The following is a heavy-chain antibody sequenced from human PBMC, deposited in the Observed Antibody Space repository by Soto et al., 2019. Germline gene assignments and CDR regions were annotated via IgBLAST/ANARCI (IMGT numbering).Heavy chain of an antibody. CDR2: IYPGDSDT. D-gene: IGHD2-15*01. CDR1: EYSFTSYW. J-gene: IGHJ4*02. CDR3: ARLSAALDY. V-gene: IGHV5-51*01. Sequence: QPMKIPCNGSEYSFTSYWIGWVRQMPGKGLEWMGIIYPGDSDTRYSPSFQGQVTISADKSISTAYLQWSSLKASDTAMYYCARLSAALDYWGQGTLVTVSS.